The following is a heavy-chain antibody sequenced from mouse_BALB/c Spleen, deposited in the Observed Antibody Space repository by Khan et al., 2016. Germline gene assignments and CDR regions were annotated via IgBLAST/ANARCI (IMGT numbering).Heavy chain of an antibody. D-gene: IGHD2-14*01. CDR3: ARDYYRYDEGLAY. Sequence: QVQLQQPGPELVKPGASVRISCKASGYTFTTYYIHWVKQRPGQGLEWIGWIYPGNVNTKYNEKFKGKATLTADKSSSTAYMQLSSLTSEDSAVYCCARDYYRYDEGLAYWGQGTLVTVSA. J-gene: IGHJ3*01. V-gene: IGHV1S56*01. CDR2: IYPGNVNT. CDR1: GYTFTTYY.